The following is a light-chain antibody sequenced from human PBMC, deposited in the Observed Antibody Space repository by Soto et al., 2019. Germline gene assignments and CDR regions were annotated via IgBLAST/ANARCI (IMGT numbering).Light chain of an antibody. CDR3: SSYAGSSNV. J-gene: IGLJ1*01. CDR2: EVS. Sequence: QSALTQPASVSGSPGQSITISCTGTSSDVGGYNYVSWYQQHPGKAPKLIIYEVSHRPSGVSNRFSGSKSGSAASLTISGLQAEDEAGYFCSSYAGSSNVFGTGTKLTVL. V-gene: IGLV2-14*01. CDR1: SSDVGGYNY.